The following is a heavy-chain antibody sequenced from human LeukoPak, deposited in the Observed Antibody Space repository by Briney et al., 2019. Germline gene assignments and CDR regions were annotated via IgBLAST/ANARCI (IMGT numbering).Heavy chain of an antibody. V-gene: IGHV1-8*01. D-gene: IGHD4-11*01. CDR2: MNPNSGNT. CDR1: GYTFTSYD. J-gene: IGHJ2*01. CDR3: ARGDYSNYGLDFDL. Sequence: ASVKLSCKASGYTFTSYDINCVRQATGQGLEWMGWMNPNSGNTGYAQKFQGRVTMTRNNSISTAYMELSSLRSEDTAVYYCARGDYSNYGLDFDLWGRGTLVTVSS.